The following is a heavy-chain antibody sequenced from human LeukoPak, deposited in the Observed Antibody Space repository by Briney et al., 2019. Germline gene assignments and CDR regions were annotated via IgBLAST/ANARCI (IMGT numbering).Heavy chain of an antibody. Sequence: AGGSLRLSCSASGFTFSSYAMHWVRQAPGKGLEYVSAISSNGGSTYYADSVKGRFTISRDNSKITLYLQMSSLRAEDTAVYYCVKLVDTAMSNWFDPWGQGTLVTVSS. CDR3: VKLVDTAMSNWFDP. V-gene: IGHV3-64D*06. D-gene: IGHD5-18*01. CDR1: GFTFSSYA. J-gene: IGHJ5*02. CDR2: ISSNGGST.